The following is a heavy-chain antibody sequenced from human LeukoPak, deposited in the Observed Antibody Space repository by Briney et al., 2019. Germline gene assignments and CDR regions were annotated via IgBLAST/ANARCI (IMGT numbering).Heavy chain of an antibody. V-gene: IGHV1-8*01. D-gene: IGHD3-22*01. CDR1: GYTFTSYD. Sequence: GASVKASCKASGYTFTSYDINWVRQATGQGLEWMGWMNPNSGNTGYAQKFQGRVTMTRNTSISTAYMELSSLRSEDTAVYYCARSHYYDSSGYDAFDIWGQGAMVTVSS. CDR3: ARSHYYDSSGYDAFDI. J-gene: IGHJ3*02. CDR2: MNPNSGNT.